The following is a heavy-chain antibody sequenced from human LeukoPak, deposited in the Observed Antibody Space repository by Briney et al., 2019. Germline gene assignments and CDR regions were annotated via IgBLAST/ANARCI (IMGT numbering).Heavy chain of an antibody. V-gene: IGHV4-39*02. D-gene: IGHD3-10*01. CDR2: IYYSGST. CDR3: ARLAQSVELTSLTTSWGYDY. Sequence: PSETLSLTCAVSGVSINSSDYYWGWVRQPPGKGLEWIGNIYYSGSTSYNPSLKSRVTISVATSKNHFSLNLNSVTAADTAAYYCARLAQSVELTSLTTSWGYDYWGQGTHVTVSS. J-gene: IGHJ4*02. CDR1: GVSINSSDYY.